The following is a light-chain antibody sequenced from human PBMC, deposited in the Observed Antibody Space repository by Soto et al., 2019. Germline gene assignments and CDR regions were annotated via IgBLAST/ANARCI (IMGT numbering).Light chain of an antibody. J-gene: IGKJ3*01. CDR3: QQYNNWPFT. V-gene: IGKV3-15*01. CDR2: GAS. CDR1: QSVSSN. Sequence: EIVMTQSPATLSVSPGERATLSCRASQSVSSNLAWYQQKPGQAPRLLIYGASTRATGIPARFSGSGSGTESTLPFISLQSQDFAVYCCQQYNNWPFTFGPGTKLYIK.